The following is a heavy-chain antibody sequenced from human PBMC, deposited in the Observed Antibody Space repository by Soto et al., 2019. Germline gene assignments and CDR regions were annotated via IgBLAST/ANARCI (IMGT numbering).Heavy chain of an antibody. V-gene: IGHV4-34*01. CDR1: GGSFSGYY. D-gene: IGHD3-9*01. CDR2: INHSGST. CDR3: ARKYYDILNGYYRGAYFDY. Sequence: SETLSLTCAVYGGSFSGYYWSWIRQPPGKGLEWIGEINHSGSTNYNPSLKSRVTISVDTSKNQFSLKLSSVTAADTAVYYCARKYYDILNGYYRGAYFDYWGQGTLVTVSS. J-gene: IGHJ4*02.